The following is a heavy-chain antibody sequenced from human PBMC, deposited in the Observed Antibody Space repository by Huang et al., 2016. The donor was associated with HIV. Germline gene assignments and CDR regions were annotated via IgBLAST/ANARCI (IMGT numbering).Heavy chain of an antibody. CDR2: KVPIFGTP. J-gene: IGHJ4*02. Sequence: QVQLVQSGAEVKKPGSSVRVSCRASGDTFRKYAISWVRQAPGQGLEWMGGKVPIFGTPKDAQKFQGRITMSGKESTSTVYVEVSSLTFQDTAVYYCARGMWDSNGDGTDWLLRHFDSWGQGTLVTVSS. D-gene: IGHD2-15*01. CDR1: GDTFRKYA. V-gene: IGHV1-69*13. CDR3: ARGMWDSNGDGTDWLLRHFDS.